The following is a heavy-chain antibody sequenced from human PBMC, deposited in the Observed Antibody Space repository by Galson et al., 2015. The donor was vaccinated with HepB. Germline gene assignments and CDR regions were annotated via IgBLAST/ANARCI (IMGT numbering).Heavy chain of an antibody. CDR1: GFIFTNYW. CDR2: IREDGYET. D-gene: IGHD1-14*01. Sequence: SLRLSCAVSGFIFTNYWMSWVRQAPGKGPEWVANIREDGYETHYVDSVRGRFTISRDNNRRSLYLHMDSLRADDTAVYYCARERYGDSGSFLNHWGRGTLVTVSS. CDR3: ARERYGDSGSFLNH. J-gene: IGHJ1*01. V-gene: IGHV3-7*03.